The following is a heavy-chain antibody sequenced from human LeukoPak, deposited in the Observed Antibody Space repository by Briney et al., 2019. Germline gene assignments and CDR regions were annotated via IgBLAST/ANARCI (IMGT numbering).Heavy chain of an antibody. CDR3: ARGSSGEDYFDY. J-gene: IGHJ4*02. CDR2: ISGGGYDI. V-gene: IGHV3-21*01. Sequence: GGSLRLSCAASGFTFSDYAMKWVRQAPGKGLEWVSIISGGGYDIYYADSVKGRFTISRDNAKNSLYLQMNSLRAEDTAVYYCARGSSGEDYFDYWGQGTLVTVSS. D-gene: IGHD1-26*01. CDR1: GFTFSDYA.